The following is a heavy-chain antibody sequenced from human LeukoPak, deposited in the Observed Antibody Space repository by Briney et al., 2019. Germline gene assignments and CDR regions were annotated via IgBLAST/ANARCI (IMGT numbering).Heavy chain of an antibody. CDR1: GFTFDDYG. J-gene: IGHJ4*02. D-gene: IGHD3-22*01. Sequence: GGSLRLSCAASGFTFDDYGMSWVRQAPGKGLEWVSGINWNGGSTGYADSVKGRFTISRDNAKNSLYLQMNSLRAEDTALYYCARGSGFADTYYYDSSGYYLSDYWAREPWSPPPQ. V-gene: IGHV3-20*04. CDR3: ARGSGFADTYYYDSSGYYLSDY. CDR2: INWNGGST.